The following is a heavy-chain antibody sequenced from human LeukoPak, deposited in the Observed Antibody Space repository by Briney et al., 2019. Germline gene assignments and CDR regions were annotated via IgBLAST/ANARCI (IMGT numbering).Heavy chain of an antibody. Sequence: ASVKVSCKASGYTFTSYDINWVRQATGQGLERMGWMNPNSGNTGYAQKFQGRVTMTRNTSISTAYMELSSLRSEDTAVYYCARGKRDGYGTTFDYWGQGTLVTVSS. CDR3: ARGKRDGYGTTFDY. D-gene: IGHD5-24*01. J-gene: IGHJ4*02. CDR1: GYTFTSYD. V-gene: IGHV1-8*01. CDR2: MNPNSGNT.